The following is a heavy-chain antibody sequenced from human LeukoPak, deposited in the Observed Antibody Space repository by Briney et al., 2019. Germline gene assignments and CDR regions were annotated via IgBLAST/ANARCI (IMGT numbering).Heavy chain of an antibody. D-gene: IGHD5-12*01. Sequence: SETLSLTCTVSGVSITHYWGWIRQPPGKGLEWIGSFYYSGNTYYNSSLESRVTISVDTSKNQFSLKLTSVTAADTAIYYCARQWDIVTTWGRWFDPWGQGILVTVSS. CDR3: ARQWDIVTTWGRWFDP. V-gene: IGHV4-39*01. CDR2: FYYSGNT. CDR1: GVSITHY. J-gene: IGHJ5*02.